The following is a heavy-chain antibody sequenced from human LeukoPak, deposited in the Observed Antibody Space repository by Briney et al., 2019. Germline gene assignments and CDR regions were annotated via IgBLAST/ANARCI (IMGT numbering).Heavy chain of an antibody. J-gene: IGHJ4*02. CDR1: GFTFSSYT. D-gene: IGHD6-19*01. CDR3: AREKYSTGWFDY. CDR2: ISGNGGRT. V-gene: IGHV3-23*01. Sequence: GGTLRLSSAASGFTFSSYTMSRVRQGPGKGLEWVSTISGNGGRTYYADSVKGRFTIYRDNSKNTLYLQMNSLRAEDTAVYYCAREKYSTGWFDYWGQGTLVTVSS.